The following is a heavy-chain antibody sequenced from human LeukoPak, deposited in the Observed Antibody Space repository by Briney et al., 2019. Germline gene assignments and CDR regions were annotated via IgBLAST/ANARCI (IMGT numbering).Heavy chain of an antibody. Sequence: PSETLSLTCTVSGGSISSSSYHWGWIRQPPGKGLEWIVSIYYSGSTYYNPSLKSRVTISVDTSKNQFSLKLSSVTAADTAVYYCARVNWDYYYYMDVWGRGTTVTVSS. CDR3: ARVNWDYYYYMDV. V-gene: IGHV4-39*07. CDR2: IYYSGST. D-gene: IGHD7-27*01. CDR1: GGSISSSSYH. J-gene: IGHJ6*03.